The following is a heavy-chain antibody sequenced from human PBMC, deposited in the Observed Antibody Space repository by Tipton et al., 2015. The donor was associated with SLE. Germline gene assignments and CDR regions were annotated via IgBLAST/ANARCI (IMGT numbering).Heavy chain of an antibody. Sequence: TLSLTCTVSGGSISSSYYWGWSRQSPGKGLEWIGSISYTGSTYYNPSLKSRVTISVDTSKNQFSLKLSSVTAADTAVYYCARLTAITIFNNWFDPWGQGTLVTVSS. CDR2: ISYTGST. J-gene: IGHJ5*02. D-gene: IGHD3-9*01. CDR3: ARLTAITIFNNWFDP. CDR1: GGSISSSYY. V-gene: IGHV4-39*07.